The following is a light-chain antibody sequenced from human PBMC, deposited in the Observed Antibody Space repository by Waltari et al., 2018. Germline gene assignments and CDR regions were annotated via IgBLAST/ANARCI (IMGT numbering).Light chain of an antibody. CDR1: QGIRVD. Sequence: AIHMTQSQSSLSASVGDRVVITCRASQGIRVDLAWYQQKSGKAPILLIYGASTLQSGVPSRFSGNTSDTDFTLTISSLQPEDIATYYCLQDYSYPRTFGQGTKVEIK. CDR3: LQDYSYPRT. V-gene: IGKV1-6*01. J-gene: IGKJ1*01. CDR2: GAS.